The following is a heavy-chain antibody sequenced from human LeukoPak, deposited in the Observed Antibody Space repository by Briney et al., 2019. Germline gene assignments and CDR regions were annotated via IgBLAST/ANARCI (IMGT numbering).Heavy chain of an antibody. J-gene: IGHJ4*02. CDR1: GASFSDSY. CDR2: IYHSGGT. Sequence: SETLSLTCAVYGASFSDSYWSWIRQSPEKGLEWIGSIYHSGGTYYNPSLKSRVTISVDTSKNQFSLKLSSVTAADTAVYYCARSPGITMIVVVNYWGQGTLVTVSS. CDR3: ARSPGITMIVVVNY. V-gene: IGHV4-34*01. D-gene: IGHD3-22*01.